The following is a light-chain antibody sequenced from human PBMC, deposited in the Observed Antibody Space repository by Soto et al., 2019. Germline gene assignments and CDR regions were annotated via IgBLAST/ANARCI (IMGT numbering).Light chain of an antibody. CDR3: QQYNSYSWT. CDR1: QSTSSW. V-gene: IGKV1-5*01. J-gene: IGKJ1*01. CDR2: GAS. Sequence: DIQMTQSPSTLSASVGDRVTITCRASQSTSSWLAWYQQKPGKAPKLLIYGASSLESGVPSRFSGSGSGTEFTLTISSLQPDDFATYYCQQYNSYSWTFGQGTKVDIK.